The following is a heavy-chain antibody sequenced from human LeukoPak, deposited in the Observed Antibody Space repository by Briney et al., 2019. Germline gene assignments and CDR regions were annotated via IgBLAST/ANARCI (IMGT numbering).Heavy chain of an antibody. CDR2: IHHSGST. J-gene: IGHJ4*02. Sequence: PSETLSLTCTLSGYSITSGFHWAWIRQTPGKGLEWIASIHHSGSTYYNPSLKSRITISMDTSKNQFSLKLTSVTATDTAVYYCARDDSDFAYWGQGTLVTDSS. CDR1: GYSITSGFH. CDR3: ARDDSDFAY. V-gene: IGHV4-38-2*02. D-gene: IGHD4-11*01.